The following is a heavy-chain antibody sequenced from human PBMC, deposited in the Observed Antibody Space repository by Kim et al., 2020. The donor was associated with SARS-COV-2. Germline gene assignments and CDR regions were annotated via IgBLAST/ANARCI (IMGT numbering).Heavy chain of an antibody. D-gene: IGHD1-26*01. CDR2: ISNSGGNI. V-gene: IGHV3-23*01. J-gene: IGHJ6*02. CDR1: GFTFSTYG. Sequence: GGSLRLSCAASGFTFSTYGMSWVRQAPGKGLEAVSGISNSGGNIYATDSVKGRFSISRDNSRNTLYLQMNSLRAEDTAIYYCAKSQTGSYLNVMSVWGQG. CDR3: AKSQTGSYLNVMSV.